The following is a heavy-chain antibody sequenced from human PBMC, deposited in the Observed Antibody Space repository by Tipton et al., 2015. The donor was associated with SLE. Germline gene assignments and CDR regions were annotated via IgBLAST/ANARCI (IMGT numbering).Heavy chain of an antibody. CDR2: IYQSGLT. Sequence: TLSLTCDVSGGSVGSYYWSWVRQIPGKGLEWIGYIYQSGLTALNPSLESRITLSIDTSRNQSSLKLTFMSAADTAVYYCARESAQGLDYWGQGTLVTVSS. J-gene: IGHJ4*02. V-gene: IGHV4-59*02. CDR1: GGSVGSYY. CDR3: ARESAQGLDY.